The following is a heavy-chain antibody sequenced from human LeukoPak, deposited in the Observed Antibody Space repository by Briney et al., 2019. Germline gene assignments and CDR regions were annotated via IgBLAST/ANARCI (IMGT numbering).Heavy chain of an antibody. CDR2: TCYRAAWCR. V-gene: IGHV6-1*01. J-gene: IGHJ5*02. Sequence: SPTLSLTFAISGDSVSIRSACWTWIRQSPSRGLEWLGRTCYRAAWCRAYAPSLKSRISITADTSKNQFSLQLNSVTPADTAVYYCARDPVWGSAWGQGTLVTVSP. CDR1: GDSVSIRSAC. CDR3: ARDPVWGSA. D-gene: IGHD7-27*01.